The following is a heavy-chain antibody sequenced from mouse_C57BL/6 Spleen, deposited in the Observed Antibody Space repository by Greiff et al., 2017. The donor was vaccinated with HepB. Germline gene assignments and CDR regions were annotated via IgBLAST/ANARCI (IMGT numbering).Heavy chain of an antibody. D-gene: IGHD2-2*01. CDR3: TTGWLRVDY. CDR2: IDPENGDT. J-gene: IGHJ2*01. V-gene: IGHV14-4*01. CDR1: GFNIKDDY. Sequence: VQLQQSGAELVRPGASVKLSCTASGFNIKDDYMHWVKQRPEQGLEWIGWIDPENGDTEYASKFQGKATITAVTSSNTAYLQLSSLTSEDTAVYYCTTGWLRVDYWGQGTTLTVSS.